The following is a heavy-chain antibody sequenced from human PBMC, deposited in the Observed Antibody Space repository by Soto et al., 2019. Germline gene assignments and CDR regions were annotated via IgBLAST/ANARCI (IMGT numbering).Heavy chain of an antibody. J-gene: IGHJ4*02. CDR1: GYTFTNYG. CDR2: ISAYNGNT. V-gene: IGHV1-18*01. CDR3: VGDCEPDDFSSGYAN. D-gene: IGHD3-22*01. Sequence: VKVSCKASGYTFTNYGISWVRQAPGQGLEWMGWISAYNGNTNYAQKHQGRVTMTTDTSTSTAYMELRSLRSDDTALYWCVGDCEPDDFSSGYANWGEGTLVTVSS.